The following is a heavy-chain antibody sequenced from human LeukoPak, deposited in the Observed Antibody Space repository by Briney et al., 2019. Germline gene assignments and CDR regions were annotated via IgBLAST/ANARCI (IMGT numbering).Heavy chain of an antibody. CDR3: AREFTSAYSGSSRGL. J-gene: IGHJ4*02. CDR1: EFTFSTYS. V-gene: IGHV3-21*01. D-gene: IGHD1-26*01. CDR2: ISSTSSYK. Sequence: PGGSLRLSCAASEFTFSTYSMLWVRQAPGKGLEWVSSISSTSSYKYFADSVKGRFTISRDNAKNSLYLQMNSLRAEDTAVYYCAREFTSAYSGSSRGLWGQGTLVTVSS.